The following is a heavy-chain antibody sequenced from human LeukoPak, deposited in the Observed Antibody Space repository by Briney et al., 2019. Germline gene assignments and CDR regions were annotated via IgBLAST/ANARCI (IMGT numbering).Heavy chain of an antibody. Sequence: SETLSLTCAVYGGSFSGYYWSWIRQPPGKGLEWIGEINHSGSTNYNPSLKSRVTISVDTSKNQFSLKLSSVTAADTAVYYCAGGEDYGSGSYYNKPPDYWGQGTLVTVSS. CDR3: AGGEDYGSGSYYNKPPDY. CDR1: GGSFSGYY. V-gene: IGHV4-34*01. J-gene: IGHJ4*02. D-gene: IGHD3-10*01. CDR2: INHSGST.